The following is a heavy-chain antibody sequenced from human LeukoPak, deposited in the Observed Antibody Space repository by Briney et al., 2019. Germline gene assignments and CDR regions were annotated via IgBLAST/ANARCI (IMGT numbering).Heavy chain of an antibody. CDR1: GYNFTTYF. CDR2: ISPYNGHT. V-gene: IGHV1-18*04. D-gene: IGHD5/OR15-5a*01. CDR3: AREGVSRKFDS. J-gene: IGHJ5*01. Sequence: ASVKVSCKSSGYNFTTYFITWVRQAPGQGLEWMGWISPYNGHTKYAHNLQGRVTMTTDTSTTKGFMELRSLMSDDTAVYYCAREGVSRKFDSWGQGTLVTVSS.